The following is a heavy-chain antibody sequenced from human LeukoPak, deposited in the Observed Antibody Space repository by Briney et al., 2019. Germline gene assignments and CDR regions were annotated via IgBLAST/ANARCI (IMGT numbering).Heavy chain of an antibody. Sequence: ASVKVSCKASGYTFTSYYMHWVRQAPGQGLEWMGIINPSGGSTSYAQKFQGRVTMTRDMSTSTVYMELSSLRSEDTAVYYCARDLRRGFTFDRNDGFDIWGQGTMVSVSS. J-gene: IGHJ3*02. CDR3: ARDLRRGFTFDRNDGFDI. D-gene: IGHD3-10*01. CDR2: INPSGGST. V-gene: IGHV1-46*01. CDR1: GYTFTSYY.